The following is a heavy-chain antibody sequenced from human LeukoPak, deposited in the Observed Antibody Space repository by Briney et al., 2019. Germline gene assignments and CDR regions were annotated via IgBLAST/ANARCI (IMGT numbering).Heavy chain of an antibody. J-gene: IGHJ4*02. V-gene: IGHV1-18*01. CDR3: ARTYYDSSGYRLFEY. Sequence: ASVKVSCKASGYTFTNYGISWVRRAPGQGLEWMGWFSAYNGKTNYPQKLQGRVTMSTDTSTSTAYMELRSLRSDDTAVYYCARTYYDSSGYRLFEYWGQGTLVTVSS. CDR2: FSAYNGKT. D-gene: IGHD3-22*01. CDR1: GYTFTNYG.